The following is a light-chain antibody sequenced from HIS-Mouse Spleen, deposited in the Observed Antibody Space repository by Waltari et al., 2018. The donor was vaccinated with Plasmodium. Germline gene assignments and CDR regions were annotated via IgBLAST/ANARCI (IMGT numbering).Light chain of an antibody. CDR2: GAS. V-gene: IGKV3-20*01. Sequence: EIVLTQSPVTLSLSPGKRATLACRASQSVSSSYLAWYQQKPGQAPRLLIYGASSRATGIPDRFSGSGSGTDFTLTISRLEPEDFAVYYCQQYGSAPYTFGQGTKLEIK. CDR3: QQYGSAPYT. CDR1: QSVSSSY. J-gene: IGKJ2*01.